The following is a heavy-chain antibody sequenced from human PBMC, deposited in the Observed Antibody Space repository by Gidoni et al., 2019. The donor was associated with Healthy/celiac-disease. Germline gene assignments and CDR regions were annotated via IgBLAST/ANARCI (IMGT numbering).Heavy chain of an antibody. Sequence: QVQLVESGGGVVQPGRSLGLPCAASGFTLSSYGMHWVRQAPGKGLEWVAVISYDGSNKYYADSVKGRFTISRDNSKNTLYLQMNSLRAEDTAVYYCAKDQEGYNWNDEGPFDYWGQGTLVTVSS. J-gene: IGHJ4*02. D-gene: IGHD1-1*01. CDR1: GFTLSSYG. V-gene: IGHV3-30*18. CDR3: AKDQEGYNWNDEGPFDY. CDR2: ISYDGSNK.